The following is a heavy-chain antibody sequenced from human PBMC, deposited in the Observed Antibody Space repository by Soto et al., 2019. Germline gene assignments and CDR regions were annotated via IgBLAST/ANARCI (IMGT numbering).Heavy chain of an antibody. V-gene: IGHV2-5*01. CDR1: GFSLSTSGVG. Sequence: QITLKESGPTLVKPTQTLTLTCTFSGFSLSTSGVGVGWIRQPPGKALEWLALIYWNDDKRYSPSLKTRVTITKDTSKNQVVLTMTNIDPVDTVTYYCARSIAATTYYYYYGMDVWGQGTTVTVSS. CDR3: ARSIAATTYYYYYGMDV. CDR2: IYWNDDK. D-gene: IGHD6-25*01. J-gene: IGHJ6*02.